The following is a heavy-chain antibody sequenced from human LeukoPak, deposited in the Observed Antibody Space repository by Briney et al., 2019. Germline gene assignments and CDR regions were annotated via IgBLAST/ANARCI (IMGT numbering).Heavy chain of an antibody. V-gene: IGHV4-34*01. CDR3: ASSKWLQIDY. Sequence: SETLSLTCAVYGGSFSGYYWSWIRQPPGKGLEWIGEINHSGSTNYNPSLKSRVTISVDTSKSQFSLKLSSVTAADTAVYYCASSKWLQIDYWGQGTLVTVSS. D-gene: IGHD3-22*01. CDR2: INHSGST. CDR1: GGSFSGYY. J-gene: IGHJ4*02.